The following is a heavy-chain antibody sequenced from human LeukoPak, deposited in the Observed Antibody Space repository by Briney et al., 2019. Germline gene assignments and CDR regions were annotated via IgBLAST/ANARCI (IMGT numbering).Heavy chain of an antibody. Sequence: GGSLRLSCAASGFIFSHHYMSWIRQAPGKGLEWVAYITGSGSYTSYAASVKGRFTISRDNAKNSLYLQMNSLRAEDTAVYYCVRDITAYWFDPWGQGTLVTVSS. CDR1: GFIFSHHY. D-gene: IGHD3-10*01. V-gene: IGHV3-11*05. J-gene: IGHJ5*02. CDR2: ITGSGSYT. CDR3: VRDITAYWFDP.